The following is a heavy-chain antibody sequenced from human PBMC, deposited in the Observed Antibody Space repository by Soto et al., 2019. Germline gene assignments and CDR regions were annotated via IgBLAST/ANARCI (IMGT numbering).Heavy chain of an antibody. V-gene: IGHV1-18*01. CDR1: GYSFINYG. D-gene: IGHD1-1*01. CDR3: AGGSDRYNCNGPWDS. J-gene: IGHJ4*02. CDR2: TSVYDGST. Sequence: QVHLVQSGGEVRKPGASVKVSCKASGYSFINYGITWMRQSPGQGLEWMGWTSVYDGSTNYAQSLQGRVTMTTDTSTTTAYLELRGLPSDDTAVYYCAGGSDRYNCNGPWDSWCQGTMVTVSS.